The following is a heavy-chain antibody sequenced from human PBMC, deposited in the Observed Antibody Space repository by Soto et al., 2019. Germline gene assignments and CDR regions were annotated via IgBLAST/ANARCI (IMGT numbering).Heavy chain of an antibody. J-gene: IGHJ4*01. Sequence: QVQLVESGGGVVQPGRSLRLSCAAYGFTFSTFGMHWVRQSPGQGLAWVAVIWNGRNSEDYADSVKGRFTISRDNSKNRLDLRMNILITDDRSMYYYFTVQRSQEFGYSGDGIMVTVSS. CDR1: GFTFSTFG. CDR2: IWNGRNSE. D-gene: IGHD4-4*01. V-gene: IGHV3-33*01. CDR3: FTVQRSQEFGY.